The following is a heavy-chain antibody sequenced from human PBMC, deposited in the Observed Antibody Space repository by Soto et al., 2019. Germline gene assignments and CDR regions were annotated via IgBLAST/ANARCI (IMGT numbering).Heavy chain of an antibody. Sequence: GGSLRLSCAASGFTFGHYAMHWVRQAPGKGLEWLAIISYDGDNEYYAGSVRGRFTISRDNSKNTLYLQMNSLTAEDTAVYYCARDDYGMDVWGQGTTVTVSS. CDR2: ISYDGDNE. CDR3: ARDDYGMDV. V-gene: IGHV3-30*03. J-gene: IGHJ6*02. CDR1: GFTFGHYA.